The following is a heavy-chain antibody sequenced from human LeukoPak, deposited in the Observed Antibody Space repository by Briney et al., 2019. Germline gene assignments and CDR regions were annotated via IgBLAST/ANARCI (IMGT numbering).Heavy chain of an antibody. J-gene: IGHJ1*01. CDR2: ISSSGSTI. D-gene: IGHD6-13*01. V-gene: IGHV3-48*03. CDR3: ARGGYSSSWYLGSEYFQH. CDR1: GFTFSSYE. Sequence: GGSLRPSCAASGFTFSSYEMNWVRQAPGKGLEWVSYISSSGSTIYYADSVKGRFTISRDNAKNSLYLQMNSLRAEDTAVHYCARGGYSSSWYLGSEYFQHWGQGTLVTVSS.